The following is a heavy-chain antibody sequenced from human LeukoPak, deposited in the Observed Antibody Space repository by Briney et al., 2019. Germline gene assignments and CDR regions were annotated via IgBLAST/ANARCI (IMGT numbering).Heavy chain of an antibody. J-gene: IGHJ5*02. CDR3: ARSIVVVPAAISWFDP. Sequence: GGSLRLSCAASGFTFSSYSMNWVRQAPGKGLEWVSSISSSSSYIYYADSVKGRFTISRDNAKNSLYLQMNSLRAEDTAVYYCARSIVVVPAAISWFDPWGQGTLVTVSS. CDR1: GFTFSSYS. D-gene: IGHD2-2*01. CDR2: ISSSSSYI. V-gene: IGHV3-21*01.